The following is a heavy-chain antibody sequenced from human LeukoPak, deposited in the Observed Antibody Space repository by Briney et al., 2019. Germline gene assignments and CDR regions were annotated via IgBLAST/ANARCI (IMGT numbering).Heavy chain of an antibody. CDR1: GFTFSSYA. J-gene: IGHJ6*02. CDR2: ISGSGGST. V-gene: IGHV3-23*01. D-gene: IGHD2-2*01. CDR3: AKDMGYCSSTSCRGYYYYYYYGMDV. Sequence: PGASLRLSCAASGFTFSSYAMSWVRQAPGKGLEWVSAISGSGGSTYYADSVKGRFTISRDNSKNTLYLQMNSLRAEDTAVYYCAKDMGYCSSTSCRGYYYYYYYGMDVWGQGTTVTVSS.